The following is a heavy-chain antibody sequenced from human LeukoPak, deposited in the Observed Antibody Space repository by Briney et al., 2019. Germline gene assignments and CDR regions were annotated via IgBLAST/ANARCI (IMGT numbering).Heavy chain of an antibody. D-gene: IGHD3-3*01. J-gene: IGHJ6*02. CDR1: GGSISGSNW. V-gene: IGHV4-4*02. CDR2: IYHSGST. Sequence: SETLSLTCAVSGGSISGSNWWSWVRQPPGKGLEWIGEIYHSGSTNYNPSLKSRVTISVDKSKNQFSLKLSSVTAADTAVYYCARGQPYYDFWSGYYRNYGTDVWGQGTTVTVSS. CDR3: ARGQPYYDFWSGYYRNYGTDV.